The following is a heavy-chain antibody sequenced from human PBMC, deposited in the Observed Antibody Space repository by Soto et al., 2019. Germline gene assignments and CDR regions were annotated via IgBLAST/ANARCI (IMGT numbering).Heavy chain of an antibody. J-gene: IGHJ4*02. V-gene: IGHV3-23*01. D-gene: IGHD3-10*01. Sequence: PGGSLRLSCAAPGFTLGRYGMSWVRQAPGKGLEWVSAVSPNGQGIYYADSVRGRFPISRDFSKNTVFLHMDSLRAEDTAVYYCAKDRDYPRDYFHYWGQGTLVTVSS. CDR1: GFTLGRYG. CDR3: AKDRDYPRDYFHY. CDR2: VSPNGQGI.